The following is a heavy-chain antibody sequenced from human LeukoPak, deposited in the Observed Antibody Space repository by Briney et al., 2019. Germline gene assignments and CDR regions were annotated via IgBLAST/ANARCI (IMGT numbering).Heavy chain of an antibody. D-gene: IGHD3-10*01. CDR2: ISGSGGST. CDR1: GFTVSSNY. CDR3: ARVGQYYYGSGERGDYFDY. V-gene: IGHV3-23*01. J-gene: IGHJ4*02. Sequence: AGGSLRLSCAASGFTVSSNYMSWVRQAPGKGLEWVSAISGSGGSTYYADSVKGRFTISRDNSKNTLYLQMNSLRAEDTAVYYCARVGQYYYGSGERGDYFDYWGQGTLVTVSS.